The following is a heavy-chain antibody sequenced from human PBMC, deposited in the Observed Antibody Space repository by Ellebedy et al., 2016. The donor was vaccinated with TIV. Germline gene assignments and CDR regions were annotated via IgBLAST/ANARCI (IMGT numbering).Heavy chain of an antibody. CDR2: IWYDGSNK. J-gene: IGHJ3*01. V-gene: IGHV3-33*01. D-gene: IGHD1-26*01. CDR3: ASRWELLLHFGAFDV. Sequence: GESLKISCAASGFTFSSYGMHWVRQAPGKGLEWVAVIWYDGSNKYYADSVKGRFTISRDNSKNTLYLQMNSLRAEDTAVYFCASRWELLLHFGAFDVWGQGTVVTVSS. CDR1: GFTFSSYG.